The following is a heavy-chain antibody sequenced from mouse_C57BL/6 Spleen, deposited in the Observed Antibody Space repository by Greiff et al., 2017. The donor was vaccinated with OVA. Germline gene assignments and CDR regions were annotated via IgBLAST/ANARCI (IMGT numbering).Heavy chain of an antibody. Sequence: VQVVESGPGLVQPSQSLSITCTVSGFSLTSYGVHWVRQSPGKGLEWLGVIWSGGSTAYNAAFISRLSISKDNSKSQVFFKMNSLQADDTAIYYCASDSNYDYFDYWGQGTTLTVSS. J-gene: IGHJ2*01. CDR3: ASDSNYDYFDY. CDR2: IWSGGST. CDR1: GFSLTSYG. V-gene: IGHV2-2*01. D-gene: IGHD2-5*01.